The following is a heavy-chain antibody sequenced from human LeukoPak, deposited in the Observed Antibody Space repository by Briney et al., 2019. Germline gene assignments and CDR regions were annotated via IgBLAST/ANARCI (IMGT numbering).Heavy chain of an antibody. CDR2: ISSNEGGT. D-gene: IGHD1-26*01. Sequence: PTGSLRLSCAASGFTFCSYAMHWVRQAPGKGLECVTAISSNEGGTYHENSATARFTSSRANSKNSLYLQRGSLRVEDMAVYYCAREDGRWGLHYWGQGTLVTVSS. J-gene: IGHJ4*02. V-gene: IGHV3-64*01. CDR1: GFTFCSYA. CDR3: AREDGRWGLHY.